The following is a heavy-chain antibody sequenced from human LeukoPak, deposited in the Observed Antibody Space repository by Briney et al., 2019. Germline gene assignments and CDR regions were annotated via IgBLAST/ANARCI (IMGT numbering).Heavy chain of an antibody. V-gene: IGHV4-39*01. CDR2: IYYSGST. D-gene: IGHD3-3*01. CDR3: ARAPYYDFWSGYGYWFDP. Sequence: SETLSLTCTVSGGSISSSSYYWGWTRQPPGKGLEWIGSIYYSGSTYYNPSLKSRVTISVDTSKNQFSLKLSSVTAADTAVYYCARAPYYDFWSGYGYWFDPWGQGTLVTVSS. J-gene: IGHJ5*02. CDR1: GGSISSSSYY.